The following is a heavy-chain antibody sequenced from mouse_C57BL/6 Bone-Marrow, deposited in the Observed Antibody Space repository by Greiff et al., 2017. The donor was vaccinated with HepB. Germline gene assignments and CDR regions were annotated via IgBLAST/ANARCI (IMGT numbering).Heavy chain of an antibody. D-gene: IGHD1-1*01. J-gene: IGHJ1*03. CDR2: IYWDDDK. CDR3: ARRASYYYGSSFWYFDV. CDR1: GFSLSTSGMG. V-gene: IGHV8-12*01. Sequence: QVTLKVSGPGLLQSSQTLSLTCSFSGFSLSTSGMGVSWIRQPSGKGLEWLAHIYWDDDKRYNPSLKSRLTISKDTSRNQVFLKITSVDTADTTTYYCARRASYYYGSSFWYFDVWGTGTTVTVSS.